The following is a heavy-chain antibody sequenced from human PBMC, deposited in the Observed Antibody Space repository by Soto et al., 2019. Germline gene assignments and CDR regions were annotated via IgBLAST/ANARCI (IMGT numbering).Heavy chain of an antibody. D-gene: IGHD6-13*01. CDR2: ISSSSSTI. V-gene: IGHV3-48*01. J-gene: IGHJ4*02. CDR3: ARDAGEQQLVWSSDY. Sequence: EVQLVESGGGLVQPGGSLRLSCAASGFTFSSYSMNWVRQAPGKGLEWVSYISSSSSTIYYADSVKGRFTISRDNAKNSLYLQMNRLRAEDTAVYYCARDAGEQQLVWSSDYWGQGTLVTVSS. CDR1: GFTFSSYS.